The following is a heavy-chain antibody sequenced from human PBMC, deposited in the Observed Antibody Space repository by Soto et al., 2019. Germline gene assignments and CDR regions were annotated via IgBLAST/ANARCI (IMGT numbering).Heavy chain of an antibody. J-gene: IGHJ5*02. D-gene: IGHD5-18*01. Sequence: QVQVVQSGAEVRKPGSSVKVSCKASGGTFSSHGVGWVRQAPGQGLEWMGKIIPFFDTTNYAQKFQGRVTITADESTSTVYLEVSSLTSEDTAIYYCARDRGYTGLGWLDPWGQGTLVTVSS. CDR2: IIPFFDTT. CDR3: ARDRGYTGLGWLDP. CDR1: GGTFSSHG. V-gene: IGHV1-69*18.